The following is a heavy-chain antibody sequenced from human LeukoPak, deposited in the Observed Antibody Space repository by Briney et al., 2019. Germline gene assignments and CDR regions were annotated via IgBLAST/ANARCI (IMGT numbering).Heavy chain of an antibody. Sequence: GASVKVSCKASGYTFTSYGISWVRQAPGQGLEWMGRISAYNGNTNYAQKLQGRVTMTTDTSTSTAYMELRSLRSDDTAVYYCARAGYSYGYWSLDDYGMDVWGQGTTVTVSS. CDR2: ISAYNGNT. J-gene: IGHJ6*02. CDR1: GYTFTSYG. D-gene: IGHD5-18*01. CDR3: ARAGYSYGYWSLDDYGMDV. V-gene: IGHV1-18*01.